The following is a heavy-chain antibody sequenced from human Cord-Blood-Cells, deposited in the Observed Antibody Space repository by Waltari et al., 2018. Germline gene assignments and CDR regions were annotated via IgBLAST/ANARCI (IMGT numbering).Heavy chain of an antibody. CDR3: AKDRGYSGYPGENYFDY. V-gene: IGHV3-9*01. CDR2: ISWNSGSI. J-gene: IGHJ4*02. CDR1: GFTFDDYA. D-gene: IGHD5-12*01. Sequence: EVQLVESGGGLVQPGRSLRLSCAASGFTFDDYAMHWVRQAPGKGLEWVSGISWNSGSIGYADSVKGRFTISRDNAKNSLYLQMNSLRAEDTALYYCAKDRGYSGYPGENYFDYWGQGTLVTVSS.